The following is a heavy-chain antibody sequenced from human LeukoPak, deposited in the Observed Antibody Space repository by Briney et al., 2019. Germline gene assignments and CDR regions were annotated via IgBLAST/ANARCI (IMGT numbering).Heavy chain of an antibody. V-gene: IGHV4-38-2*01. CDR1: GYSITDGYY. CDR3: ARVVGSSSSKNWFDP. J-gene: IGHJ5*02. D-gene: IGHD2-2*01. Sequence: SETLSLTCAVSGYSITDGYYWGWIRQPPGKGPEYIGFVYHSGSTYYNPSLRRRVTMSVDTSKNQFSLNLTSVTAAGTAVYFCARVVGSSSSKNWFDPWGQGTLVTVSS. CDR2: VYHSGST.